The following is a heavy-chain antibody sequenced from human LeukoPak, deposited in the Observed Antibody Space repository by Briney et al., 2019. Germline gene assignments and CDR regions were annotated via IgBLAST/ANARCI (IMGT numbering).Heavy chain of an antibody. CDR3: ARPTAVGATPRAFDI. Sequence: PGGSLRLSCAASGFTFSSYWMSWVRQAPGKGLEWVANIKQDGSEKYYVDSVKGRFTISRDNAKSSLYLQMNSLRVEDTAVYYCARPTAVGATPRAFDIWGQGTMVTVSS. CDR2: IKQDGSEK. CDR1: GFTFSSYW. V-gene: IGHV3-7*01. D-gene: IGHD1-26*01. J-gene: IGHJ3*02.